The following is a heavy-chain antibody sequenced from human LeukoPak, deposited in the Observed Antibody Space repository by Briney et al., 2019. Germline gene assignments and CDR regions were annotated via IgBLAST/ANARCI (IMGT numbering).Heavy chain of an antibody. Sequence: SETLSLTCTVSGGSISSYYWSWIRQPPGKGLEWIGYIYYSGSTNYNPSLKSRVTISVATSKNQFSLKLSSVTAADTAVYYCARSSPAPRGQQLVPSPEYWGQGILVTVSS. CDR2: IYYSGST. D-gene: IGHD6-13*01. CDR1: GGSISSYY. J-gene: IGHJ4*02. V-gene: IGHV4-59*08. CDR3: ARSSPAPRGQQLVPSPEY.